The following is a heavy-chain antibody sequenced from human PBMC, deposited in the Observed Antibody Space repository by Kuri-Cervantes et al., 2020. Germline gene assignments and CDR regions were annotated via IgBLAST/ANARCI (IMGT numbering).Heavy chain of an antibody. CDR3: ARDQDPNTAMERFDY. V-gene: IGHV1-18*01. D-gene: IGHD5-18*01. CDR1: GYTLTELS. CDR2: ISGHNGNT. J-gene: IGHJ4*02. Sequence: ASVKVSCKVSGYTLTELSMHWVRQAPGRGLQWMGWISGHNGNTNYAQKFKGRITMTSDTSTSTAYMELRSLRSDDTAVYYCARDQDPNTAMERFDYWGQGTLVTVSS.